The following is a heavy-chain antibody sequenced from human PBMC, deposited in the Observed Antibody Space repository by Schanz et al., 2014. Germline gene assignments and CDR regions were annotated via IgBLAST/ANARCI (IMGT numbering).Heavy chain of an antibody. D-gene: IGHD3-9*01. J-gene: IGHJ5*02. V-gene: IGHV3-23*04. CDR2: ITGASDHI. CDR1: GFTFSSYS. Sequence: EVQLVESGGGLVQPGGSLRLSCTASGFTFSSYSMNWVRQAPGKGLEWVSGITGASDHIDYAESVKGRFTISRDNSKNTLYLQMSSLRADDTAVYYCAKAADWPVTRFDPWGQGTLVTVSS. CDR3: AKAADWPVTRFDP.